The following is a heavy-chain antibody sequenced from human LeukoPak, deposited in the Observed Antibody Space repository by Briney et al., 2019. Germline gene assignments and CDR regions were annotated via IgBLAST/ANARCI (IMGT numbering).Heavy chain of an antibody. Sequence: SETLSLTCTVSGGSISIYYWSWIRQPAGKGLEWIGRIYTSGSTNYNPSLKSRVTMSVDTSKNQFSLKLSSVTAADTAVYYCARDTGPRDYYDSSGSLYWFDPWGQGTLVTVSS. D-gene: IGHD3-22*01. V-gene: IGHV4-4*07. J-gene: IGHJ5*02. CDR3: ARDTGPRDYYDSSGSLYWFDP. CDR1: GGSISIYY. CDR2: IYTSGST.